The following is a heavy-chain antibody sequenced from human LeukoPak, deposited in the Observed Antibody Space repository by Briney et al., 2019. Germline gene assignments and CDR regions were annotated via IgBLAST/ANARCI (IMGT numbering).Heavy chain of an antibody. CDR1: GGSISSSSYY. CDR3: AREHLYYYDSSGFDY. V-gene: IGHV4-39*02. CDR2: IYYSGST. Sequence: SETLSLTCTVSGGSISSSSYYWGWIRQPPGKGLEWIGSIYYSGSTYYNPSLKSRVTISVDTSKNQFSLKLSSVTAADTAVYYCAREHLYYYDSSGFDYWDQGTLVTVSS. J-gene: IGHJ4*02. D-gene: IGHD3-22*01.